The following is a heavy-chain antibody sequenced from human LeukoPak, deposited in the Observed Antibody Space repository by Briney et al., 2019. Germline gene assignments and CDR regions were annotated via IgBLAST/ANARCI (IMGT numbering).Heavy chain of an antibody. CDR3: ARGGDRWNEYFQH. D-gene: IGHD5-24*01. V-gene: IGHV4-31*03. J-gene: IGHJ1*01. CDR2: FYNSGTT. Sequence: PSETLSLTCTVSGGSINSGNYYWSWIRQHPGMGLEWIGYFYNSGTTYYNPSLKSRLTISVDTSKNQFSLKLSSVTAADTAFYYCARGGDRWNEYFQHWGQGTLVTVSS. CDR1: GGSINSGNYY.